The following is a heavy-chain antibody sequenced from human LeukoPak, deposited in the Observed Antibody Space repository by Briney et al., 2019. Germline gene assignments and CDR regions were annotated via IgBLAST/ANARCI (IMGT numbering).Heavy chain of an antibody. CDR3: ARDGRDGYNYYYYYMDV. CDR1: GYTFTSYY. Sequence: ASVKVSCKASGYTFTSYYMHWVRQAPGQGLEWMGIINPSGGSTSYAQKFQGRVTMTRDTSTSTVYMELSSLRSEDTAVYYCARDGRDGYNYYYYYMDVWGKGTTVTVSS. J-gene: IGHJ6*03. CDR2: INPSGGST. V-gene: IGHV1-46*01. D-gene: IGHD5-24*01.